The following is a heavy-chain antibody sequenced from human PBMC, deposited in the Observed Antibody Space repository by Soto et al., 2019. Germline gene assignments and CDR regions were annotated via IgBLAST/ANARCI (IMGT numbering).Heavy chain of an antibody. D-gene: IGHD2-2*01. Sequence: QVHLEQSGAEVKKPGSSVKVSCKAVGGTFSTYTLIWVRQAPGQGLEWMGRIIPMLTVTNSAQKFQGRVTLTADKSTSTAFMELTSLTSDDTAVYYCSIGSWSAETFDVWGQGTMVTVSS. CDR1: GGTFSTYT. CDR3: SIGSWSAETFDV. V-gene: IGHV1-69*02. CDR2: IIPMLTVT. J-gene: IGHJ3*01.